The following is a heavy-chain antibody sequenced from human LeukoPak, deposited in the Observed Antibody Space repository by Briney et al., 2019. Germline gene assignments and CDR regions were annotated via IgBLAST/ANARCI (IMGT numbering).Heavy chain of an antibody. Sequence: GGSLRLSCGASVFTFSNALMSWVPRARGRGLELVGRIKSKTDGGTEDYAAPVKGRFNISRDDSKHTLSLQMNSLKTEDTAVDYFTTDIYNVGRKGT. CDR3: TTDIYNV. CDR2: IKSKTDGGTE. V-gene: IGHV3-15*05. CDR1: VFTFSNAL. D-gene: IGHD3-9*01. J-gene: IGHJ6*01.